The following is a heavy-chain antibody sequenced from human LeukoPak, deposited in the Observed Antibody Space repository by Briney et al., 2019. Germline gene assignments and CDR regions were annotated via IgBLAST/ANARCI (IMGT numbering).Heavy chain of an antibody. J-gene: IGHJ6*03. CDR1: GGSLSGYC. V-gene: IGHV4-34*01. CDR3: ARVLLFRIYYYYYYMDV. D-gene: IGHD2-21*01. Sequence: SGSLSLTCAVYGGSLSGYCWSWVRQPPGKGLEWIGEINHSGSTNYNPSLKSLVTISVDTSKNQFSLKLSSVTAADTAVYYCARVLLFRIYYYYYYMDVWGKGTTVTVSS. CDR2: INHSGST.